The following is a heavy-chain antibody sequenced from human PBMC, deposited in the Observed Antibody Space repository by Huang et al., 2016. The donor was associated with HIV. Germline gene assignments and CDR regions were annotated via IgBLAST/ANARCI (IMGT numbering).Heavy chain of an antibody. Sequence: VESGGRLVQPGGSLGLSCVGSTFRFGAYWMSWVRQSTGKGWEWVANIKQDESEKYYVDSVKGRFNISRDNAKKVLFLEMNNVRVEDTATYYCATKTAAMDIWGQGTTVTVS. J-gene: IGHJ6*02. CDR3: ATKTAAMDI. CDR2: IKQDESEK. V-gene: IGHV3-7*01. D-gene: IGHD1-7*01. CDR1: TFRFGAYW.